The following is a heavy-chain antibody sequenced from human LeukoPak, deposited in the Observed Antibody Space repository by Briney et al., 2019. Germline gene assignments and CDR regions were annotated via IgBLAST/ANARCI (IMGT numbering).Heavy chain of an antibody. Sequence: GASVKVSCKASGYTFTTYAIHWVRQAPGQRLEWMGWINAGNDNAEYSQKFQGRVTITRDTSASTAYMGLSSLRSEDTAVYYCARMRGYYGSGSYGRLDPWGQGTLVTVSS. CDR2: INAGNDNA. CDR3: ARMRGYYGSGSYGRLDP. V-gene: IGHV1-3*01. D-gene: IGHD3-10*01. J-gene: IGHJ5*02. CDR1: GYTFTTYA.